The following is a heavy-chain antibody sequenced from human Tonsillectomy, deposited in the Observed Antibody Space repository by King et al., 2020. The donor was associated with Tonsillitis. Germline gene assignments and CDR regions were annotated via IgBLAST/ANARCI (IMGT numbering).Heavy chain of an antibody. CDR3: AKDQWYSSGWFDY. J-gene: IGHJ4*02. D-gene: IGHD6-19*01. V-gene: IGHV3-30*02. CDR2: IRYDGSNK. CDR1: GFTFSSYG. Sequence: VQLVESGGGVVRPGGSLRLSCAASGFTFSSYGMHWVRQAPGKGLEWVAFIRYDGSNKYYADSVKGRFTISRDNSKNTLYLQMNSLRAEDTAVYYCAKDQWYSSGWFDYWGQGTLVTVSS.